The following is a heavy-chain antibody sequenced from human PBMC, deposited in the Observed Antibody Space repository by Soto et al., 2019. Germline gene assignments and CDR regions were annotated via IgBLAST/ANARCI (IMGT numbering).Heavy chain of an antibody. V-gene: IGHV3-30-3*01. CDR3: ARDFDY. Sequence: QVPLVESGGGVVQPGRSLRLSCAASGFTFSSYTMHWVRQAPGKGLEWVAVISYDGSNKYYADSVKGRFTISRDSSKNTLYLQMNSLRAEDTAVYYCARDFDYWGQGTLVTVSS. CDR2: ISYDGSNK. J-gene: IGHJ4*02. CDR1: GFTFSSYT.